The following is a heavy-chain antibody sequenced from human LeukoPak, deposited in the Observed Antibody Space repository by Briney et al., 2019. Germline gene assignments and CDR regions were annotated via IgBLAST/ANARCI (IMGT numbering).Heavy chain of an antibody. D-gene: IGHD5-18*01. V-gene: IGHV3-30*18. Sequence: GGSLRLSCAASGFTFSSYGMHWVHQAPGKGLEWVAVISYDGSNKYYADSVKGRFTISRDNSKNTLYLQMNSLRAEDTAVYYCAKDPSYGYGFINYWGQGTLVTVSS. CDR2: ISYDGSNK. CDR1: GFTFSSYG. CDR3: AKDPSYGYGFINY. J-gene: IGHJ4*02.